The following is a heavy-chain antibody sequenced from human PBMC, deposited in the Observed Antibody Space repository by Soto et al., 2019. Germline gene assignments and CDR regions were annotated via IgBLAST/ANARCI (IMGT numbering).Heavy chain of an antibody. D-gene: IGHD5-12*01. V-gene: IGHV1-69*12. CDR1: GGTFSSYT. CDR3: ARGNHRWLQLWYFDL. J-gene: IGHJ2*01. CDR2: IIPIFGKA. Sequence: QVQLVQSGAEVKKPGSSVTVSCKASGGTFSSYTISWVRQAPGQGLEWMGGIIPIFGKANYAQKFQGRVTITAYESTSTAYMELSSLRSEDTAVYYCARGNHRWLQLWYFDLWGRGTLVTVSS.